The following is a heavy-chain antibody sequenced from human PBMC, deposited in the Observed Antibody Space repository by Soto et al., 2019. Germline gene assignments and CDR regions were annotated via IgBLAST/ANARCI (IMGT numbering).Heavy chain of an antibody. CDR1: GFSLSTDAVG. Sequence: QITLKESGPTLVKPTQTLTLTCTFSGFSLSTDAVGVGWIRQPPGKALEWLGLIYWNDDKPYSPSLNSRLTSTKDTSKNQVVLTVTNMDPADTATYYCAHTKYYLWTGHNWFGPWGQGTLVTVSS. CDR2: IYWNDDK. CDR3: AHTKYYLWTGHNWFGP. V-gene: IGHV2-5*01. D-gene: IGHD3-3*01. J-gene: IGHJ5*02.